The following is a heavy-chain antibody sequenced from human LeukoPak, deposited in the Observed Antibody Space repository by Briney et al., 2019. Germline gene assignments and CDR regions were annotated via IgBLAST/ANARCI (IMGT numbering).Heavy chain of an antibody. J-gene: IGHJ4*02. V-gene: IGHV5-51*01. D-gene: IGHD5-18*01. CDR1: GYSFTSYW. CDR2: IYPGDSDT. Sequence: GESLKISCKGSGYSFTSYWIGWVRQMPGKGLEWMGIIYPGDSDTRYSPSFQGQVTISADKSISTAYLQWSSLKASDTAMYYCARFKFSLQLWAHFDYWGQGTLVTVSS. CDR3: ARFKFSLQLWAHFDY.